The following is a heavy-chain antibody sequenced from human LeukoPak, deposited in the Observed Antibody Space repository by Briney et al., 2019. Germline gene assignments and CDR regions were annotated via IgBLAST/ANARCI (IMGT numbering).Heavy chain of an antibody. J-gene: IGHJ4*02. CDR1: GFTFSDYA. V-gene: IGHV3-23*01. Sequence: GDSLRLSCAASGFTFSDYAMSWVRQAPGKGLDWVSAVSGSGGSAYYVDSVKGRFTISRDNSKNTLSLQMNSLRAEDTAVYYCAKASLERYYFDYWGQGTLVTVSS. D-gene: IGHD1-1*01. CDR3: AKASLERYYFDY. CDR2: VSGSGGSA.